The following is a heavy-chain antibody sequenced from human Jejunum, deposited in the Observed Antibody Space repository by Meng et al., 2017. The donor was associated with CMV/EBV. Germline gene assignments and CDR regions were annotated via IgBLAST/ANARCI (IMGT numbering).Heavy chain of an antibody. D-gene: IGHD1-26*01. V-gene: IGHV3-64*02. CDR1: GFPFRIYA. CDR2: ISSNGDRT. J-gene: IGHJ5*02. Sequence: GFPFRIYAMPWVRQAPGKGLGYVAVISSNGDRTYYADSVKGRFTISRDNSRNTLYLQMGSLRPDDMAIYYCARDQSGRYPYNWFDPWGQGTLVTVSS. CDR3: ARDQSGRYPYNWFDP.